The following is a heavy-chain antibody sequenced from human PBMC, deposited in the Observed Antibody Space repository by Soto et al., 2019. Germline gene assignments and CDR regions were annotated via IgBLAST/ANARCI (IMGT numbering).Heavy chain of an antibody. Sequence: QVQLQESGPGLVKPSQTLSLTCTVSGTSISSDVYYWSWIRQPPEKGLEWIGYISYSGNTYYNPSLLSRLTISLDTSKNQFSLKLDSVTAADTAVYYCAKAPYRGSNSWGPVDVWGQGTMVTVSS. J-gene: IGHJ3*01. CDR1: GTSISSDVYY. CDR3: AKAPYRGSNSWGPVDV. V-gene: IGHV4-30-4*01. D-gene: IGHD7-27*01. CDR2: ISYSGNT.